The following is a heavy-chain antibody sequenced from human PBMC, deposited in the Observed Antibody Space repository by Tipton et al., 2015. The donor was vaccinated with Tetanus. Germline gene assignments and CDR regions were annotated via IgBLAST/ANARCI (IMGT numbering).Heavy chain of an antibody. J-gene: IGHJ4*02. D-gene: IGHD3-16*01. CDR1: GFIFNSYG. CDR2: ISISGDST. CDR3: AKEIRPNDS. Sequence: SLRLSCATSGFIFNSYGIHWVRQAPGKGLEWVSAISISGDSTYYADSVKGRFTISRDNSKDTLYLQMHSLRVEDTAVYYCAKEIRPNDSWGQGTLVTVSS. V-gene: IGHV3-23*01.